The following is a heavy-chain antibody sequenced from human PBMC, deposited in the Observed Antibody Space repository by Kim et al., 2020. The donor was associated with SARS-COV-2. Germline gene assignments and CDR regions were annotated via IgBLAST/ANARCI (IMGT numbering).Heavy chain of an antibody. J-gene: IGHJ4*01. V-gene: IGHV3-30-3*01. Sequence: GGSLRLSCAASGFTFSSYAMHWVRQAPGKGLEWVAVISYDGSNKYYADSVKGRFTISRDNSKNTLYLQMNSLRAEDTAVYYCARGMIGSVQQLVYFDYWG. CDR1: GFTFSSYA. CDR2: ISYDGSNK. CDR3: ARGMIGSVQQLVYFDY. D-gene: IGHD6-13*01.